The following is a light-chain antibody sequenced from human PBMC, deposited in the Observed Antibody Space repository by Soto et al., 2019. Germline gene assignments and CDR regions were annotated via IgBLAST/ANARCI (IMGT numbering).Light chain of an antibody. J-gene: IGLJ1*01. CDR2: DVS. Sequence: QSALAQPPSVSGSPGQSVTISCSGTIDDVTAYYRVSWYQQTPGTAPKLMIYDVSNRPSGVPDRFSGSRYGNTASLTISGLQAEDEGDYYCSVYTRTSTYVFGTGTKVTVL. V-gene: IGLV2-18*01. CDR3: SVYTRTSTYV. CDR1: IDDVTAYYR.